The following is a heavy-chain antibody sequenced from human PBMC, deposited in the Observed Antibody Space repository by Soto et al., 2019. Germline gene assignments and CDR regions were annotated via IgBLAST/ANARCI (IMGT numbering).Heavy chain of an antibody. CDR2: INHSGST. CDR3: ARVPIVVVRAAFDI. Sequence: SETLSLTYAVYGGSFSGYYWSWIRQPPRKGLEWIEEINHSGSTNYNPSLNPRGTISVDTTKNQFSLKLIPVTPADMAVYYCARVPIVVVRAAFDIWVQGTMVTVSS. V-gene: IGHV4-34*01. D-gene: IGHD2-2*01. J-gene: IGHJ3*02. CDR1: GGSFSGYY.